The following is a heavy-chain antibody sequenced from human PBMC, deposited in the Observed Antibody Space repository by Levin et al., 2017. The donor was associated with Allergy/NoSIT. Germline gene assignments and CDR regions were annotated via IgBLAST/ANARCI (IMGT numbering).Heavy chain of an antibody. CDR1: GFTFRSYA. CDR2: ILYDGSNE. CDR3: VKDEGATRSYYFNY. J-gene: IGHJ4*02. D-gene: IGHD1-26*01. V-gene: IGHV3-30*02. Sequence: GGSLRLSCAASGFTFRSYAMHWVRQAPGKELEWVAFILYDGSNEYYAESVKGRFTISRDNSKTTVYLQMNSLRADDTAVYYCVKDEGATRSYYFNYWGQGALVTVSS.